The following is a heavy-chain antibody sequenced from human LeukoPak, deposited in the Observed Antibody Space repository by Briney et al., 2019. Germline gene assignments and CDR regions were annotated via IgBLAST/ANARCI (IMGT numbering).Heavy chain of an antibody. CDR1: GYTFTSYD. CDR3: ARANKYSYGTLFSHASFDY. D-gene: IGHD5-18*01. CDR2: MNPNSGNT. Sequence: ASVKVSCKGSGYTFTSYDINWVRQATGQGLEWMGWMNPNSGNTGYAQKFQGRVTITRNTSISTAYMELSSLRSEDTAVYYCARANKYSYGTLFSHASFDYWGQGTLVTVSS. V-gene: IGHV1-8*03. J-gene: IGHJ4*02.